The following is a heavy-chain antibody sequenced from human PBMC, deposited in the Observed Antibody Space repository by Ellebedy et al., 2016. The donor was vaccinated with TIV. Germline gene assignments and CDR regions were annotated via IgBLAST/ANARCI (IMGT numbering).Heavy chain of an antibody. J-gene: IGHJ4*02. CDR1: GFTFSSYA. CDR2: ISSSGRST. Sequence: GESLKISCAASGFTFSSYAMSWVRQAPGKGLKWVSAISSSGRSTYYADSVKGRFTISRDNSKNTLYLQMNSLRAEDTAVYYCAKDRYGDYVVYFDYWGPGTLVTVSS. D-gene: IGHD4-17*01. CDR3: AKDRYGDYVVYFDY. V-gene: IGHV3-23*01.